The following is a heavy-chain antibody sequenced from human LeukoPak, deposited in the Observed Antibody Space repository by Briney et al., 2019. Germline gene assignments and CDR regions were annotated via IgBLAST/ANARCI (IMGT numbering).Heavy chain of an antibody. D-gene: IGHD2-15*01. Sequence: GGSLRLSCAASGFTFSSYSMNWVRQAPGKGLEWVSSISSSSSYIYYADSVKGRFTISRDNARNSLYLQVNSLRAEDTALYYCARDGYCSGGSCYSSNTFDVWGQGTMVTVSS. CDR1: GFTFSSYS. CDR3: ARDGYCSGGSCYSSNTFDV. J-gene: IGHJ3*01. V-gene: IGHV3-21*01. CDR2: ISSSSSYI.